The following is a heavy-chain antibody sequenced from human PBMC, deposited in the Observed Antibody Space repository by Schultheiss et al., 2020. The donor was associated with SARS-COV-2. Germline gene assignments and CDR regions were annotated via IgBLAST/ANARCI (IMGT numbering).Heavy chain of an antibody. CDR1: GGTFSSYA. Sequence: SVKVSCTASGGTFSSYAISWVRQAPGQGLEWMGGIIPIFGTANYAQKFQGRVTITADESTSTAYMELSSLRSEDTAVYYCARDRYDFWSGYVSYWYFDLWGRGTLVTVSS. CDR2: IIPIFGTA. D-gene: IGHD3-3*01. J-gene: IGHJ2*01. V-gene: IGHV1-69*13. CDR3: ARDRYDFWSGYVSYWYFDL.